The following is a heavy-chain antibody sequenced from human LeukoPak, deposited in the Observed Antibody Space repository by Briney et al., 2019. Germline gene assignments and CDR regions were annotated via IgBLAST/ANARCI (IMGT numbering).Heavy chain of an antibody. Sequence: GGSLRLSCAASGFTFSDSAMHWVRQASGKGLEWLGRIRSKTNSYATAYAASVTGRFTISRDDSQNTAYLQMNSLKTEDTAVYFCTTGYDVDSWGQGTPVTVSS. CDR3: TTGYDVDS. CDR1: GFTFSDSA. J-gene: IGHJ4*02. V-gene: IGHV3-73*01. D-gene: IGHD5-18*01. CDR2: IRSKTNSYAT.